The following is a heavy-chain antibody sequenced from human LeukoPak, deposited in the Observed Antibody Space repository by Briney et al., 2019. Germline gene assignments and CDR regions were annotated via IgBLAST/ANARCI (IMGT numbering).Heavy chain of an antibody. CDR1: GYTFTRYA. CDR3: ARESGAYCGGDCYFDY. Sequence: ASVTVSCKASGYTFTRYAFSWVRQAPGQGLEWMGWISTYDGDTHYAQNFQGRVTMTSDTSTSTAYMELRSLRTDDTAVYYCARESGAYCGGDCYFDYWGQGTLVTVSS. J-gene: IGHJ4*02. CDR2: ISTYDGDT. D-gene: IGHD2-21*02. V-gene: IGHV1-18*01.